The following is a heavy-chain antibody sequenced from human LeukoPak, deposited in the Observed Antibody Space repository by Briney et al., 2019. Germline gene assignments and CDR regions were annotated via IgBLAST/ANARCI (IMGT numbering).Heavy chain of an antibody. Sequence: PGGSLRLSCAASGFTVNSNYMNWVRQAPGRGLEWVSVIFGADSTYYTDSVKGRFTVSRDTSKNTVYLQMSSLRAEDTAIYYCARGLGTYTSSWYFFYGMDVWGLGTTVTVSS. D-gene: IGHD6-13*01. CDR3: ARGLGTYTSSWYFFYGMDV. CDR1: GFTVNSNY. CDR2: IFGADST. V-gene: IGHV3-66*01. J-gene: IGHJ6*02.